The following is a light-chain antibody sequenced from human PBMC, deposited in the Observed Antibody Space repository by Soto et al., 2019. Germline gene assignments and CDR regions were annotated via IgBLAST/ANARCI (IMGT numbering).Light chain of an antibody. Sequence: QSVLTQPPSASGTPGQRVTISCSGSSPNIGSQFVYWYHQPPGRAPKLLIYRTDQRPSGVPDRFSGSKSGTSASLAISGLRSEDEGDYCCSAWDDSLRWLFGGGTKVTVL. V-gene: IGLV1-47*01. CDR2: RTD. J-gene: IGLJ3*02. CDR3: SAWDDSLRWL. CDR1: SPNIGSQF.